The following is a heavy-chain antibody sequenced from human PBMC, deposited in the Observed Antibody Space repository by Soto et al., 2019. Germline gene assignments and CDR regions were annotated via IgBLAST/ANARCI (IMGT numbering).Heavy chain of an antibody. CDR1: GDSISVGYY. J-gene: IGHJ6*02. V-gene: IGHV4-31*03. CDR2: VSPSGTT. Sequence: QVQLQESGPGLVKPSQTLSLTCTVSGDSISVGYYWSWIRQHPGKGLEWIGYVSPSGTTYYNPSLKSRVSISTDRSKNQFPLEVSSVTAADTAVYYCARDRGSYGMDVWGQGTTVTVSS. CDR3: ARDRGSYGMDV.